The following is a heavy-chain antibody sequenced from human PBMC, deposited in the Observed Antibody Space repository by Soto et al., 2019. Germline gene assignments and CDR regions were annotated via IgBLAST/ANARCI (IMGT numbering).Heavy chain of an antibody. J-gene: IGHJ5*02. V-gene: IGHV3-21*01. Sequence: EVQLVESGGGLVKPGGSLRLSCAASGFTFSRYGMSWVRQAPGKGLEWVSSISMTTSYVYYAYSVKGRFSISRDNAKKILYLEMSALITEHTAVYYCARDPSEGRVGNWFEIWGQGPLVTVSS. CDR3: ARDPSEGRVGNWFEI. CDR1: GFTFSRYG. D-gene: IGHD2-2*01. CDR2: ISMTTSYV.